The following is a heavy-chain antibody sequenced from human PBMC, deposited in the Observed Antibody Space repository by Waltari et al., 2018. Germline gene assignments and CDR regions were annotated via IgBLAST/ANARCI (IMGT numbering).Heavy chain of an antibody. CDR1: VGSISSSSYY. CDR2: IYYSGST. CDR3: ARADYYDSSEPFDY. Sequence: QLQLQESGPGLVKPSETLSLTCTVSVGSISSSSYYWGWIRQPPGKGLEWIGSIYYSGSTYYNPSLKSRVTISVDTSKNQFSLKLSSVTAADTAVYYCARADYYDSSEPFDYWGQGTLVTVSS. D-gene: IGHD3-22*01. J-gene: IGHJ4*02. V-gene: IGHV4-39*07.